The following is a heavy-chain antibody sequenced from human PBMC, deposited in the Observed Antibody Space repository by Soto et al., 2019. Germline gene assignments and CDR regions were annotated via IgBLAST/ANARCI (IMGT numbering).Heavy chain of an antibody. D-gene: IGHD6-13*01. Sequence: GGSLRLSCSASGFTFSSYAMHWVRQAPGKGLEYVSAISSNGGSTYYADSVKGRVTMTTDTSTSTAYMELRSLRSDDTAVYYCARAREQQLVLMDFDYWGQGTLVTVSS. J-gene: IGHJ4*02. CDR2: ISSNGGST. V-gene: IGHV3-64*04. CDR1: GFTFSSYA. CDR3: ARAREQQLVLMDFDY.